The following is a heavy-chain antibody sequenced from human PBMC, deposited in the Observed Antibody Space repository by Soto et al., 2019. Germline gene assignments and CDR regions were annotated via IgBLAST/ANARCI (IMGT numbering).Heavy chain of an antibody. Sequence: SETLSLTCXVSGGSISSSSYYWGWIRQPPGKGLEWIGSIYYSGSTYYNPSLKSRVTISVDTSKNQFSLKLSSVTAADTAVYYCARQQTVAGTRGWFDPWGQGTLVTAPQ. D-gene: IGHD6-19*01. CDR2: IYYSGST. CDR3: ARQQTVAGTRGWFDP. J-gene: IGHJ5*02. V-gene: IGHV4-39*01. CDR1: GGSISSSSYY.